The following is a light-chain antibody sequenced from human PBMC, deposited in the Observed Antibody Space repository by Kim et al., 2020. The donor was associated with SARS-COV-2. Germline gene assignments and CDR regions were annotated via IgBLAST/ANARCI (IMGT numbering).Light chain of an antibody. CDR3: QQHNGF. Sequence: DIQMTQSPSTLSASVGDTVTITCRASQSTSGLAWYQQKPGKAPKLLIYKVSNLDSGVPSRFSGSGSGTQFTLTISSLQPDDFATYYCQQHNGFFGGGTKVDIK. CDR1: QSTSG. J-gene: IGKJ4*01. CDR2: KVS. V-gene: IGKV1-5*01.